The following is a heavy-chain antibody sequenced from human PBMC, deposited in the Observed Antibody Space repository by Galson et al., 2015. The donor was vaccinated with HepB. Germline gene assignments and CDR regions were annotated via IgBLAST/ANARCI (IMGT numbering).Heavy chain of an antibody. J-gene: IGHJ5*02. V-gene: IGHV3-15*05. Sequence: SLRLSCAASGFTFSDAWMSWVRQTPGKGLEWVGRIKSKTDGGTTDYAAPVKGRFTISRDDSKNTLYLQMNSLKIEDTAVYYCTTDVVGWFGADPWGQGTLVTVSS. CDR2: IKSKTDGGTT. CDR3: TTDVVGWFGADP. CDR1: GFTFSDAW. D-gene: IGHD3-10*01.